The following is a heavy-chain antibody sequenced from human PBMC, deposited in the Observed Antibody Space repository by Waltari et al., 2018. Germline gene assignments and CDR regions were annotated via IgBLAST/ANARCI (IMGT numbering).Heavy chain of an antibody. CDR3: ARDPDRDRITMIVVGPDY. CDR1: GFTFSSYA. V-gene: IGHV3-30*01. CDR2: ISYDGSNK. Sequence: QVQLVESGGGVVQPGRSLRLSCSASGFTFSSYAMHWVRQAPGKGLEWVAVISYDGSNKYYADSVKGRFTISRDNSKNTLYLQMNSLRAEDTAVYYCARDPDRDRITMIVVGPDYWGQGTLVTGSS. D-gene: IGHD3-22*01. J-gene: IGHJ4*02.